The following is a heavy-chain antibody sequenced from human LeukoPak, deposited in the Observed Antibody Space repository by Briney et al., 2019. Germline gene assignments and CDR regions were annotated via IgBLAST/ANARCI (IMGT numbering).Heavy chain of an antibody. Sequence: SETLSLTCDVSGDSISSSHWWGWIRQPPGQGLEYIGYIYYSGTAHYNPSLKSRVAMSVDTSKNQFSLNLSSVTALDTAVYYCVRFLLGFGFYFDFWGQGTLVTVSS. V-gene: IGHV4-28*06. D-gene: IGHD3-16*01. CDR1: GDSISSSHW. CDR2: IYYSGTA. CDR3: VRFLLGFGFYFDF. J-gene: IGHJ4*02.